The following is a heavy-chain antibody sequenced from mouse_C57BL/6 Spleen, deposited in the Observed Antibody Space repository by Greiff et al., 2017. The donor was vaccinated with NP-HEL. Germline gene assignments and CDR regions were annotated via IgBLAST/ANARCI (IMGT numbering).Heavy chain of an antibody. Sequence: EVQLVESGGDLVKPGGSLKLSCAASGFTFSSYGMSWVRQTPDKRLEWVATISSGGSYTYYPDSVKGRFTISRDNAKNTLYLQMSSLKSEDTAMYYCARSIYDYDENWFAYWGQGTLVTVSA. CDR3: ARSIYDYDENWFAY. CDR1: GFTFSSYG. V-gene: IGHV5-6*01. D-gene: IGHD2-4*01. J-gene: IGHJ3*01. CDR2: ISSGGSYT.